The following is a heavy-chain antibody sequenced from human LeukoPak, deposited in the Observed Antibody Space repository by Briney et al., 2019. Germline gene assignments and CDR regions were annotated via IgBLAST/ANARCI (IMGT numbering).Heavy chain of an antibody. Sequence: ASVKVSCKASGYTFTSYYMHWVRQAPGQGLEWMGLINPTGGSTGYAQKFQGRVTMTRDMSTSTDYMELSSLRSEDTAIYYCARTGYCGGNSCYLNPIDSWGQGTLVTVSS. CDR1: GYTFTSYY. CDR3: ARTGYCGGNSCYLNPIDS. CDR2: INPTGGST. J-gene: IGHJ4*02. V-gene: IGHV1-46*01. D-gene: IGHD2-21*01.